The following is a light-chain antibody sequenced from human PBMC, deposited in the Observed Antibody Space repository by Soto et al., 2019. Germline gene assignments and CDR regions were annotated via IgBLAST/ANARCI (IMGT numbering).Light chain of an antibody. Sequence: EIVLTQSPATLSLSPGERATFSCRASQRVSSDLVWYQQKPGQAPRLLIYDASNRATGIPARFSGSGSGTDFTLSISNLEPEDFAVYYCQQRSNWPPLTFGGGTKVEIK. V-gene: IGKV3-11*01. CDR1: QRVSSD. CDR2: DAS. J-gene: IGKJ4*01. CDR3: QQRSNWPPLT.